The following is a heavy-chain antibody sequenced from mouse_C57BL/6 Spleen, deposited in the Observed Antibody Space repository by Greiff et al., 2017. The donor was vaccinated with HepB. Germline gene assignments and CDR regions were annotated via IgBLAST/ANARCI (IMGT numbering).Heavy chain of an antibody. V-gene: IGHV1-78*01. CDR3: ARYWGFITTVVAPFAY. D-gene: IGHD1-1*01. J-gene: IGHJ3*01. CDR1: GYTFTAHT. CDR2: IYPRDGST. Sequence: VQLQQSDAELVKPGASVKISCKVSGYTFTAHTIHWMKQRPEQGLEWIGYIYPRDGSTKYNEKFKGKATLTADKSSSTAYMQHNSLTSEDSAVYFCARYWGFITTVVAPFAYWGQGTLVTVSA.